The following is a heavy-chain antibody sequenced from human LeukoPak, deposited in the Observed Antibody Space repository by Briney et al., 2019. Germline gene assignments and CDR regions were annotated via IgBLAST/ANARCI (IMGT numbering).Heavy chain of an antibody. D-gene: IGHD5-18*01. V-gene: IGHV4-59*12. CDR1: GDTLSTYY. CDR2: IPLGST. CDR3: ARDKRHSYGKYFDP. Sequence: SETLSLTCSLSGDTLSTYYWNWIRQTPGRGLEWIGHIPLGSTEYNPSLKSRVTISVDTSKNEFYLRLTSVTAADTALYFCARDKRHSYGKYFDPWSQGTLVSVSS. J-gene: IGHJ4*02.